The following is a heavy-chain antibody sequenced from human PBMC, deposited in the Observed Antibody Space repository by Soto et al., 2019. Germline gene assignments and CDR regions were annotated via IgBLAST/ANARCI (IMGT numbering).Heavy chain of an antibody. CDR2: IYYSGST. CDR3: AREPTYCGGDCHYYGMDV. V-gene: IGHV4-31*11. Sequence: SETLSLTCAVSGGSISSGGYFWSWIRQPPGKGLEWIGYIYYSGSTYYNPSLKSRVTISVDTSKNQFSLKLSSVTAADTAVYYCAREPTYCGGDCHYYGMDVWGQGTTVTVSS. D-gene: IGHD2-21*02. J-gene: IGHJ6*02. CDR1: GGSISSGGYF.